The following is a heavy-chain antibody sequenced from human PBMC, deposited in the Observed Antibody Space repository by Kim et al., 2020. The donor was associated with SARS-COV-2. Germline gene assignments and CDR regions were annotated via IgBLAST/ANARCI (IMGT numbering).Heavy chain of an antibody. CDR1: GYRFTSYW. D-gene: IGHD3-10*02. CDR3: VRQTGVLGSGTYEGHDY. CDR2: IDPADFQT. Sequence: GESLKISCKGSGYRFTSYWITWVRQMPGKGLEWMGRIDPADFQTNYSPSFQGHVTISADRSISTAYLQWSSLKASDTAMYYCVRQTGVLGSGTYEGHDYWGQVTLVTVSS. V-gene: IGHV5-10-1*01. J-gene: IGHJ4*02.